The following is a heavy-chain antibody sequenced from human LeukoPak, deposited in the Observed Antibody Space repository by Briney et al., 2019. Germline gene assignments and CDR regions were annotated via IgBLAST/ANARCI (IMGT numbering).Heavy chain of an antibody. CDR2: IQGTDGTT. Sequence: LGESLRLSCAASGFTFAGYAMSWVRQAPGKGLEWVSSIQGTDGTTYCADSVKGRFTISGDNSKNTLYLQMNSLRAEDTAVYYCAKAVQFNWFDPWGQGTLVTVSS. CDR3: AKAVQFNWFDP. J-gene: IGHJ5*02. V-gene: IGHV3-23*01. D-gene: IGHD6-6*01. CDR1: GFTFAGYA.